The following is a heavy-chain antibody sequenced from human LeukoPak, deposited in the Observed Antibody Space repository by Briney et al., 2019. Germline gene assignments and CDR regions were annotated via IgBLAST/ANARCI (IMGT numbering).Heavy chain of an antibody. J-gene: IGHJ4*02. D-gene: IGHD3-10*01. Sequence: GGSLRLSCEASGFTFSSDDMKWVCQAPGKGLEWVSVISGSGGSTDYAHSVKGRFSISTDNPKNTLYLQMNSLRAEDTAVYYCAKGQLWFGEFSYFDYWGQGTLVTVSS. CDR2: ISGSGGST. CDR3: AKGQLWFGEFSYFDY. CDR1: GFTFSSDD. V-gene: IGHV3-23*01.